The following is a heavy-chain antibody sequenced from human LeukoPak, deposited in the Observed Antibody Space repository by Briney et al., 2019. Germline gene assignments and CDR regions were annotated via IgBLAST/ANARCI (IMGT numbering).Heavy chain of an antibody. CDR2: LSYDGSIK. CDR3: ARGVSTWYRIDY. D-gene: IGHD6-13*01. CDR1: GFPFSSYS. Sequence: GRSLRLSCVASGFPFSSYSFHWVRQAPGKGLEWVALLSYDGSIKHYADSVKGRFTLSRDNSKGSVYLQMDSLKADDTAVYYCARGVSTWYRIDYWGQGTLVTVSS. V-gene: IGHV3-30*01. J-gene: IGHJ4*02.